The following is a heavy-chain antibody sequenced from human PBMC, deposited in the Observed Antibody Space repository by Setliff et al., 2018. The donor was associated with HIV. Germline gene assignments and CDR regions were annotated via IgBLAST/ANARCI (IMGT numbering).Heavy chain of an antibody. J-gene: IGHJ5*02. CDR2: IYHSGST. V-gene: IGHV4-38-2*02. CDR3: ARHGIVVMIAIPNWFDP. CDR1: GGSISSGYY. D-gene: IGHD2-21*01. Sequence: SETLSLTCTVSGGSISSGYYWGWIRQPPGKGLEWIGSIYHSGSTYYNPSLKSRVTISVDTSKNQFSLKLTSVTAADTAVYYCARHGIVVMIAIPNWFDPWGQGTLVTVSS.